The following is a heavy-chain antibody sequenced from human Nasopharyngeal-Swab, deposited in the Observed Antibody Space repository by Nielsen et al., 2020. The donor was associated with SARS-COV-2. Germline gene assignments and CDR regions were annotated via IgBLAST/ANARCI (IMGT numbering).Heavy chain of an antibody. V-gene: IGHV3-23*01. D-gene: IGHD6-6*01. CDR3: AKGYSSSSGSFQH. J-gene: IGHJ1*01. Sequence: WIPQPPGKGLEWVSAISGSGGSTYYADSVKGRFTISRDNSKNTLYLQMNSLRAEDTAVYYCAKGYSSSSGSFQHWGQGTLVTVSS. CDR2: ISGSGGST.